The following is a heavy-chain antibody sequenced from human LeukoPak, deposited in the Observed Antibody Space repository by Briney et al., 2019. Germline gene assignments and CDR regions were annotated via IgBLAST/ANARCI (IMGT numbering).Heavy chain of an antibody. D-gene: IGHD1-26*01. Sequence: SETLSLTCTVSGGSISNEYWSWIRQSAGRGLEWIGRIYRNGDTDYNPSLQSRLTLDLDTSKNQLSLKLSSVTAADTGTYFCARDSLSSVGKHDFDYWGPGTLVTVSS. J-gene: IGHJ4*02. V-gene: IGHV4-4*07. CDR3: ARDSLSSVGKHDFDY. CDR2: IYRNGDT. CDR1: GGSISNEY.